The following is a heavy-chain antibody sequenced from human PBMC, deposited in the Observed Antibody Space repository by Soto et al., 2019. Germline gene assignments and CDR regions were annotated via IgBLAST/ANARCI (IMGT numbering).Heavy chain of an antibody. D-gene: IGHD3-3*01. CDR3: AKDRQRPFWHSDY. CDR2: ISWNRDRI. Sequence: GGSLRLSCAASGFTFDDYAMHWVRQAPGKGLEWVSGISWNRDRIGYADSVKGRFTISRDNAKNSLYLQMNSLRAEDTALYYCAKDRQRPFWHSDYWGQGILVTVSS. CDR1: GFTFDDYA. J-gene: IGHJ4*02. V-gene: IGHV3-9*01.